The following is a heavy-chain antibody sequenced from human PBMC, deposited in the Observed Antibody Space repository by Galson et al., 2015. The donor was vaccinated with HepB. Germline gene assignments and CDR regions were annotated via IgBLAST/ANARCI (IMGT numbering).Heavy chain of an antibody. Sequence: SLRLSCAASGFTFSSYAINWVRQAPGKGLEWVSGIGGSGGRTHYADSVKGRFTISRDNSKNTLYLQMNSLRAEDTAVYYCAKGWSAVFYDMDVWGQGTTVIVSS. CDR2: IGGSGGRT. J-gene: IGHJ6*02. D-gene: IGHD2-8*01. CDR3: AKGWSAVFYDMDV. V-gene: IGHV3-23*01. CDR1: GFTFSSYA.